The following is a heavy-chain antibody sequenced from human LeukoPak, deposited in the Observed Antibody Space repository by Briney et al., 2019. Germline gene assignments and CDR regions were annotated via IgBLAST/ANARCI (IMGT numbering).Heavy chain of an antibody. Sequence: SETLSLTCTVSGGSISSYYWSWIRQPPGKGLEWIGYISDSGSTNYNTSLRGRVTISVDTSKNQFYLRLNYVTAADTAVYYCARESGGRFYFDNWGQGTLVTVSS. J-gene: IGHJ4*02. V-gene: IGHV4-59*01. CDR3: ARESGGRFYFDN. CDR2: ISDSGST. CDR1: GGSISSYY. D-gene: IGHD1-26*01.